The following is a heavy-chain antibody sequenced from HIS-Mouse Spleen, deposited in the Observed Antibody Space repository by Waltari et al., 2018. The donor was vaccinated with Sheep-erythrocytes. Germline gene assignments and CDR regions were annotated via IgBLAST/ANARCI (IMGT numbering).Heavy chain of an antibody. D-gene: IGHD2-21*01. CDR3: ARAVARTPDAFDV. Sequence: EVQLVESGGGLVQLVGALRLSCAASGLPFSSYWMSWVRQGPGKGLGGVATGMRKGKGKYYGDCVKGRFIIYRDNAKNSLYLEMNSMRAEDTAVYYCARAVARTPDAFDVSGQGTMGTVSS. V-gene: IGHV3-7*01. CDR2: GMRKGKGK. CDR1: GLPFSSYW. J-gene: IGHJ3*01.